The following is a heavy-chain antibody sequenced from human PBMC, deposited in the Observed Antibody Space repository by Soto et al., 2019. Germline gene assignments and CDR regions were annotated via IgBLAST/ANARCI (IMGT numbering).Heavy chain of an antibody. V-gene: IGHV4-39*01. CDR1: GGSISSSSYY. CDR2: IYYSGST. CDR3: ARNKGPGFAP. J-gene: IGHJ5*02. Sequence: PSETLSLTCTVSGGSISSSSYYWGWIRQPPGKGLEWIGSIYYSGSTYYNPSLKSRVTISVDTSKNQFSLKLSSVTAADTAVYYWARNKGPGFAPGAKGTLVPVPS. D-gene: IGHD2-8*02.